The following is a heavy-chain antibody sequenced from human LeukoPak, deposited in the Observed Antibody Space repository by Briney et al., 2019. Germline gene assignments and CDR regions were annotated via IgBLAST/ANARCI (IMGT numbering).Heavy chain of an antibody. Sequence: GGSPRLSCAASGFTFTTYWMSWVRQAPGKGLEWVANIRQDGIEKHYVDSVKGRFTISRDNAKNSVYLQMNSLRAEDAAVYYCGRAMDVWGQGTTVTVSS. V-gene: IGHV3-7*03. CDR2: IRQDGIEK. CDR3: GRAMDV. J-gene: IGHJ6*02. CDR1: GFTFTTYW.